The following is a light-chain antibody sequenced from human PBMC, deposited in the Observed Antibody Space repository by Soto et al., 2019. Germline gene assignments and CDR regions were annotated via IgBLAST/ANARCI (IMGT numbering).Light chain of an antibody. CDR2: DVS. V-gene: IGLV2-14*01. J-gene: IGLJ1*01. Sequence: QSALTQPASVSGSPGQSITISCTGTSSDVGGYNYVSWYQQHPGKAPKLMIYDVSNRPSGVSNRFSGSKSGNTASLTISGLQAEDEADYYCSSYTSSSTLPDVCGTGTQLPVL. CDR1: SSDVGGYNY. CDR3: SSYTSSSTLPDV.